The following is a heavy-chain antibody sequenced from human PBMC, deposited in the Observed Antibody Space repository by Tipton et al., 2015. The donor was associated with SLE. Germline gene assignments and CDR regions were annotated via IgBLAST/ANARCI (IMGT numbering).Heavy chain of an antibody. V-gene: IGHV4-34*01. CDR3: ARGLGGCSSTSCQTYYYYGMDV. CDR2: INHSGST. CDR1: GGFFSGYY. Sequence: LRLSCAVYGGFFSGYYWSWIRQPPGKGLEWIGEINHSGSTNYNPSLKSRVTISVDTSKNQFSLKLSSVTAADTAVYYCARGLGGCSSTSCQTYYYYGMDVWGQGTTVTVSS. J-gene: IGHJ6*02. D-gene: IGHD2-2*01.